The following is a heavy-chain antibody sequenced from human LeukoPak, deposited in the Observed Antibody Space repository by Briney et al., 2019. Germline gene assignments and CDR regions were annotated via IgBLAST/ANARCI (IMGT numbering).Heavy chain of an antibody. Sequence: PSQTLSLTCTVSGGSISSGGYYWSWIRQHPGKGLEWIGYIYYSGSTYYNPSLKSRVTISVDTSKNQFSLELSFVTAADTAVYYCARATVTNSGFVDYWGQGTLVTVSS. D-gene: IGHD4-17*01. CDR3: ARATVTNSGFVDY. CDR1: GGSISSGGYY. CDR2: IYYSGST. J-gene: IGHJ4*02. V-gene: IGHV4-31*03.